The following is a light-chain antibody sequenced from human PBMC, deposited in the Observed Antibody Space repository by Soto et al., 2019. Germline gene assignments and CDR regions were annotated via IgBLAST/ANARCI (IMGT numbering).Light chain of an antibody. CDR2: DAS. J-gene: IGKJ2*01. CDR3: QQYGSYSSFT. CDR1: QSISSW. V-gene: IGKV1-5*01. Sequence: DIQMTQSPSTLSASVGDRVTITCRASQSISSWLAWYQQKPGKAPKVLIYDASSLESGAPSRFSGSGSGTEFTLTISSLQPDDSATYYCQQYGSYSSFTFGQGTKLEIK.